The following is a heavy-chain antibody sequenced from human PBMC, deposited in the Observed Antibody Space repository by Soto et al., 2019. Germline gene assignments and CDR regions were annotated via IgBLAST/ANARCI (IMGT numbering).Heavy chain of an antibody. Sequence: QVQLVQSGAEVKKPGSSVKVSCKASGGTFSSYAISWVRQAPGQGLEWMGGIIPIFGTANYAQKFQGRVTIPADESTSTAYMELSSLISEDTAVYYCARDRLGYYDILTGYYHDAFDIWGQGTMVTVSS. V-gene: IGHV1-69*01. CDR3: ARDRLGYYDILTGYYHDAFDI. J-gene: IGHJ3*02. D-gene: IGHD3-9*01. CDR2: IIPIFGTA. CDR1: GGTFSSYA.